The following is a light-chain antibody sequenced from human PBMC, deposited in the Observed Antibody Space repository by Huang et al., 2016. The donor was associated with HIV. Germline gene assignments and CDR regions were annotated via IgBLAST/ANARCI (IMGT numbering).Light chain of an antibody. Sequence: DIQMTQSPSSLSASVGDRVTVTCRASQGISNYLAWFQQKPGKAPKSLIYSASTLQTGVPSRFSGSGSGTDFTLTISGLQPDDPATHYCHQYYSFPYTFGQGTKLDIK. J-gene: IGKJ2*01. CDR1: QGISNY. CDR2: SAS. CDR3: HQYYSFPYT. V-gene: IGKV1-16*01.